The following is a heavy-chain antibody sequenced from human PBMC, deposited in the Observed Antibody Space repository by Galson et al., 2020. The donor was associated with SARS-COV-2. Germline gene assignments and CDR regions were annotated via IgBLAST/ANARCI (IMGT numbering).Heavy chain of an antibody. Sequence: SETLSLTCTVSGGSVSSSSYYWGWIRPPPGQGLEWIGRIYYSGSTYYNPSLKSRVTISVDTSKNQFSLKLSSVTAADTAVYYCARVGPDITMVQGVMPSTFDYWGQGTLVTVSS. CDR3: ARVGPDITMVQGVMPSTFDY. D-gene: IGHD3-10*01. J-gene: IGHJ4*02. CDR1: GGSVSSSSYY. V-gene: IGHV4-39*07. CDR2: IYYSGST.